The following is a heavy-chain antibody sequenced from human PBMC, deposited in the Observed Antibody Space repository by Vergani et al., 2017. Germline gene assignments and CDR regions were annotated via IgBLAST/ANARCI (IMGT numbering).Heavy chain of an antibody. V-gene: IGHV3-48*04. CDR1: GFTFSSYS. D-gene: IGHD3-3*01. Sequence: EVQLVESGGGLVQPGGSLRLSCAASGFTFSSYSMNWVRQAPGKGLEWVSYISSSSSTIYYADSVKGRFTISRDNAKNSLYLQMNSLRAEDTAVYYCARETLGDKIWSGLDYWGQGTLVTVSS. J-gene: IGHJ4*02. CDR3: ARETLGDKIWSGLDY. CDR2: ISSSSSTI.